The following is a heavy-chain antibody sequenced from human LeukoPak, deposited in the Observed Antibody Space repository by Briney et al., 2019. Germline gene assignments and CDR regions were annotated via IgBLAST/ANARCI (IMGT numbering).Heavy chain of an antibody. CDR3: ARDQGGYSFGYDY. V-gene: IGHV1-69*04. CDR1: GGTFSSYT. D-gene: IGHD5-18*01. CDR2: IIPILGIA. J-gene: IGHJ4*02. Sequence: ASVKVSCKASGGTFSSYTISWVRQAPGQGLERMGRIIPILGIANYAQKFQGRVTITADKSTSTAYMELSSLRSEDTAVYYCARDQGGYSFGYDYWGQGTLVTVSS.